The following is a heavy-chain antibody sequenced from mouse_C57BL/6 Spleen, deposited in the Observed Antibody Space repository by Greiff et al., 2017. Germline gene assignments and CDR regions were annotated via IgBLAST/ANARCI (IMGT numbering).Heavy chain of an antibody. CDR3: TPYYGNYVGGY. D-gene: IGHD2-10*01. CDR2: IRNKANNHAT. Sequence: EVKVEESGGGLVQPGGSMKLSCAASGFTFSDAWMDWVRQSPEKGLEWVAEIRNKANNHATYYAESVKGRFTIARDDSKSSVYLQMNSLRAEDTGIYYCTPYYGNYVGGYWGQGTTLTVSS. CDR1: GFTFSDAW. V-gene: IGHV6-6*01. J-gene: IGHJ2*01.